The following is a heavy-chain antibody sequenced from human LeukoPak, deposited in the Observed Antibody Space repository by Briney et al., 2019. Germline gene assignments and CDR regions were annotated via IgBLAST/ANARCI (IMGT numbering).Heavy chain of an antibody. J-gene: IGHJ4*02. D-gene: IGHD6-13*01. Sequence: SETLSLTCTVSGGSISSSSYYWGWIRQPPGKGLEWIGSICYSGSTYYNPSLKSRVTISVDTSKNQFSLKLSSVTAADTAVYYCAGTGLSSSWYYFDYWGQGTLVTVSS. CDR1: GGSISSSSYY. CDR3: AGTGLSSSWYYFDY. CDR2: ICYSGST. V-gene: IGHV4-39*01.